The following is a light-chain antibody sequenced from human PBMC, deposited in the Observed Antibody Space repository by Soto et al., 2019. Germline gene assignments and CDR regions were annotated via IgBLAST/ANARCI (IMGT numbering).Light chain of an antibody. CDR3: LQYFYLGT. J-gene: IGKJ1*01. CDR2: DAS. CDR1: QTVSSSF. V-gene: IGKV3-20*01. Sequence: VLTQTPGTLSLSPGERATLSCRTSQTVSSSFLAWYQQTPGQAPRLLIYDASIRATDIPDRFTGSGSGTDFTLTISRLEPEDIAVYYCLQYFYLGTFGQG.